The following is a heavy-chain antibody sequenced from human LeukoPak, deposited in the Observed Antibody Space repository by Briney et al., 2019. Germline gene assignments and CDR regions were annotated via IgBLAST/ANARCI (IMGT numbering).Heavy chain of an antibody. D-gene: IGHD1-26*01. Sequence: GGSLRLSCAASGFTFSSYGMHWVRQAPGKGLEWVAVIWYDGSNKYYADSVKGRFTISRDNSKNTLYLQMNSLRAKDTAVYYCARESGGSYGYFDYWGQGTLVTVSS. J-gene: IGHJ4*02. CDR3: ARESGGSYGYFDY. CDR1: GFTFSSYG. CDR2: IWYDGSNK. V-gene: IGHV3-33*01.